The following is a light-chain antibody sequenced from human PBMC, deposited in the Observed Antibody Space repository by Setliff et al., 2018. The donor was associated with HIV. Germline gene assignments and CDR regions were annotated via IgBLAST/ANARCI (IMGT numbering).Light chain of an antibody. J-gene: IGLJ1*01. CDR3: AAWDDTVNGYV. V-gene: IGLV1-44*01. CDR1: RSNIGRNS. CDR2: SNI. Sequence: QSALTQPPSASGTPGQRVTISCSGSRSNIGRNSVTWYQQFPGAAPKLLIYSNIQQPSGVPDRFSGSKSGSSASLAISGLQAEDEADYYCAAWDDTVNGYVFGTGTKVTV.